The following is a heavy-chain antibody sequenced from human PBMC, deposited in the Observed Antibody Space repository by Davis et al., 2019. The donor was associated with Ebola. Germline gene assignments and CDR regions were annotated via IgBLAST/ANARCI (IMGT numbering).Heavy chain of an antibody. CDR3: AKDSYADYANWFDP. D-gene: IGHD4-17*01. J-gene: IGHJ5*02. V-gene: IGHV3-74*01. Sequence: GESLKISCAASAFTFSNYWMYWVRQAPGEGLMCVSRINSDGTFTTYADSVKGRFTISRDNAKNTLYLQMNSLRAEDTAVYYCAKDSYADYANWFDPWGQGTLVTVSS. CDR1: AFTFSNYW. CDR2: INSDGTFT.